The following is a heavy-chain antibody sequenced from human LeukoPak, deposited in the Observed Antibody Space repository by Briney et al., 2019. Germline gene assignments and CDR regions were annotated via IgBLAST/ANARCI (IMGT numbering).Heavy chain of an antibody. D-gene: IGHD7-27*01. V-gene: IGHV3-74*01. CDR1: GFTFSAYW. CDR3: AREYRDHKTPGAGFFDY. J-gene: IGHJ4*02. Sequence: GGSLRLSCAASGFTFSAYWMHWVRQVPGKGLVWVSRINNDGTATFFADSVKGRFTISRDISANTLNLQMNSLSPEDTAVYYCAREYRDHKTPGAGFFDYWGQGILVTVSP. CDR2: INNDGTAT.